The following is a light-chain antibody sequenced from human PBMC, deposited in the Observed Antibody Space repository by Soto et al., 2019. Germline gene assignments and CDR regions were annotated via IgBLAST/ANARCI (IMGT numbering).Light chain of an antibody. CDR3: QQYNSFSRT. CDR2: KAS. Sequence: DIQMTQSPFTLSASVGDRVTITCRASQSISTWLAWYQQKPGKAPKLLIYKASSLDSGVPSRFSGSGSGTEFNLTISRLQPDDFATYYCQQYNSFSRTFGQGTKVDIK. CDR1: QSISTW. J-gene: IGKJ2*01. V-gene: IGKV1-5*03.